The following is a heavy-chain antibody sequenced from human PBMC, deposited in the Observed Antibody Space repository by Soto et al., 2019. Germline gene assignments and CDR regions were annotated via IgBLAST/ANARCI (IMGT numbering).Heavy chain of an antibody. CDR2: IDWDDDK. D-gene: IGHD6-6*01. V-gene: IGHV2-70*01. CDR3: ARISSRRYYYYGMDV. J-gene: IGHJ6*02. CDR1: GFSLSTSGMC. Sequence: SGPTLVNPTQTLTLTCTFSGFSLSTSGMCVSWIRQPPGKALEWLALIDWDDDKYYSTSLKTRLTISKDTSKNQVVLTMTNMDPVDTATYYCARISSRRYYYYGMDVWGQGTTVTVSS.